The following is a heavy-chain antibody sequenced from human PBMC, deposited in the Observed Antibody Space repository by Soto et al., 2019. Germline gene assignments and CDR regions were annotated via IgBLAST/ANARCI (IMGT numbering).Heavy chain of an antibody. CDR2: IYYSGST. V-gene: IGHV4-39*01. Sequence: QLQLQESGPGLVKPSETLSLTCTVSGGSIRSSSYYWGWIRQPPGKGLEWIGSIYYSGSTYYNPSLESRVTISVDTSKNQFSLKLSSVTAADTAVYYCARQVESESYVQDAFDIWGQGTMVTVSS. CDR3: ARQVESESYVQDAFDI. CDR1: GGSIRSSSYY. J-gene: IGHJ3*02. D-gene: IGHD3-16*01.